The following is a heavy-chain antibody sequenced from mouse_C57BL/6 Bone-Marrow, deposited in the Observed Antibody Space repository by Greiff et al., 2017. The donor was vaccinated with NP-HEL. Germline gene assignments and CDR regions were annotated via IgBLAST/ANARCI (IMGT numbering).Heavy chain of an antibody. CDR3: ASLIYYDYDAGGY. V-gene: IGHV3-6*01. D-gene: IGHD2-4*01. CDR1: GYSITSGYY. CDR2: ISYDGSN. Sequence: VQLQESGPGLVKPSQSLSLTCSVTGYSITSGYYWNWIRQFPGNKLEWMGYISYDGSNNYNPSLKNRISITRDTSKNQFFLKLNSVTTEDTATYYCASLIYYDYDAGGYWGQGTTLTVSS. J-gene: IGHJ2*01.